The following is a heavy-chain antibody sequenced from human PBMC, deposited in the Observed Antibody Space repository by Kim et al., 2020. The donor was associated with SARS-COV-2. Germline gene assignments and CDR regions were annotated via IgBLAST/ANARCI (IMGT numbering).Heavy chain of an antibody. CDR1: GGTFSSYA. CDR3: ASTYTGTLPYYFDY. D-gene: IGHD3-10*01. J-gene: IGHJ4*02. CDR2: IIPILGIA. V-gene: IGHV1-69*04. Sequence: SVKVSCKASGGTFSSYAISWVRQAPGQGLEWMGRIIPILGIANYAQKFQGRVTITADKSTSTAYMELSSLRSEDTAVYYCASTYTGTLPYYFDYWGQGTLVTVSS.